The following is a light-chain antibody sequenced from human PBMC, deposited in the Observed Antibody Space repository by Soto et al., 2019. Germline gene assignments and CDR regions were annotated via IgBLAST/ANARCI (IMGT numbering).Light chain of an antibody. CDR3: QQRNTWPPIT. Sequence: EIVLTQSPGTLSLSPGERAALSCRASQSVSNNYLAWYQQKPGQAPRLLIYGASNRATGTPARFSGSGSGTEFTLTISSLQSEDFAAYYCQQRNTWPPITFGQGTRLEIK. V-gene: IGKV3D-15*01. CDR2: GAS. J-gene: IGKJ5*01. CDR1: QSVSNN.